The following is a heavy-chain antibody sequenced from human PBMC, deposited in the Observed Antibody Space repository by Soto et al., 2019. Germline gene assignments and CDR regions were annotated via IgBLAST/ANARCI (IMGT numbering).Heavy chain of an antibody. D-gene: IGHD3-16*01. CDR2: ISTTGAST. Sequence: GGSLRLSCAASGISFNSYAMGWVRQAPGKGLEWVSAISTTGASTSFGDYVEGRFTISRDNAENTLYLQMTSLRVDDTAVYYYGRGDRGGPLWYFDFWGQGMLDTVSS. CDR3: GRGDRGGPLWYFDF. J-gene: IGHJ4*02. V-gene: IGHV3-23*01. CDR1: GISFNSYA.